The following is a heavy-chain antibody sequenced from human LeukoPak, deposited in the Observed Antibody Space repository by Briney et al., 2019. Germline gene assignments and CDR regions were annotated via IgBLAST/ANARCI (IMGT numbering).Heavy chain of an antibody. CDR3: ASSRTGGLRAPGSSFTTRIFDY. Sequence: GASVKVSCKASGYTFTSYGISWVRQAPGQGLEWMGWISAYNGNTNYAQKLQGRVTMTTDTSTSTAYMELRSLRSDDTAVYYCASSRTGGLRAPGSSFTTRIFDYWGQGTLVTVSS. D-gene: IGHD6-13*01. J-gene: IGHJ4*02. CDR2: ISAYNGNT. V-gene: IGHV1-18*01. CDR1: GYTFTSYG.